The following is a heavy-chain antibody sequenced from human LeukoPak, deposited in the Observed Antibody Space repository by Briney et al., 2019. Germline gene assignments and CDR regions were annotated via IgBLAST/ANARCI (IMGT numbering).Heavy chain of an antibody. V-gene: IGHV2-70*11. CDR1: GFSLSTSGMC. CDR2: IDWDDDR. CDR3: ARMRRGYDSSGYSYQFDY. J-gene: IGHJ4*02. D-gene: IGHD3-22*01. Sequence: SGPALVKPTQTLTLTCTFSGFSLSTSGMCVSWIRQPPGKALEWLARIDWDDDRYYSTSLKTRLTISKDTSKNQVVLTLTNVDPVDTATYYCARMRRGYDSSGYSYQFDYWGQGTLVTVSS.